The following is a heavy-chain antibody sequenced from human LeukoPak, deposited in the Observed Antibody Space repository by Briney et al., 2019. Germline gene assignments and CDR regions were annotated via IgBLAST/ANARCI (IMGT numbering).Heavy chain of an antibody. CDR1: GGTFSSYA. J-gene: IGHJ6*04. Sequence: ASVKVSCKASGGTFSSYAISWVRQAPGQGLGWMGGIIPIFGTANYAQKFQGRVTITADESTSTAYMELSSLRSEDTAVYYCAKADVTLIRGGGYYYGLDVWGKGTTVTVSS. CDR2: IIPIFGTA. D-gene: IGHD3-10*01. CDR3: AKADVTLIRGGGYYYGLDV. V-gene: IGHV1-69*13.